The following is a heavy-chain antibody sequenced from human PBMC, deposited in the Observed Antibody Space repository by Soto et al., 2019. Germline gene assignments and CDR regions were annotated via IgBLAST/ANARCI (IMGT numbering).Heavy chain of an antibody. CDR1: GGSISGYY. J-gene: IGHJ4*02. V-gene: IGHV4-59*01. Sequence: SETLSLTCTVSGGSISGYYWTWIRQPPGKGLEWIGYVYYRGSTNYNPSLKSRVTISMDTSKNQFSLRLTSVTAADTAGYYYARSGDSHGFTDYWGQGIMVTVS. D-gene: IGHD5-18*01. CDR2: VYYRGST. CDR3: ARSGDSHGFTDY.